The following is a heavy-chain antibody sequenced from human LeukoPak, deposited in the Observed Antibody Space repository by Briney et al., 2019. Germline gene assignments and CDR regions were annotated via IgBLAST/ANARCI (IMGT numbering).Heavy chain of an antibody. CDR1: GGSISSHY. J-gene: IGHJ4*02. V-gene: IGHV4-4*07. D-gene: IGHD3-10*01. CDR2: IYTSGST. CDR3: ARDELGYGSGSYTH. Sequence: SETLSLTCTVSGGSISSHYWSWIRQPAGKGLEWIGRIYTSGSTNYNPSLKSRVTMSVDTSKNQFSLKLSSVTAADTAVYYCARDELGYGSGSYTHWGQGTLVTVSS.